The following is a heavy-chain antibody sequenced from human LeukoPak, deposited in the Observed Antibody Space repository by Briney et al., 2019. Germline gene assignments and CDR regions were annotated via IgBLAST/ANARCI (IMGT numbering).Heavy chain of an antibody. V-gene: IGHV3-64*01. CDR2: ISSNGGST. J-gene: IGHJ3*02. CDR3: AREMYAGWYFAFDI. D-gene: IGHD6-19*01. Sequence: GGSLRLSCAASGFTFSSYAMHWVRQAPGKGLEYVSAISSNGGSTYYANSVKGRFTISRDNSKNTLYLQMGSLRAEDMAVYYCAREMYAGWYFAFDIWGQGTMVTVSS. CDR1: GFTFSSYA.